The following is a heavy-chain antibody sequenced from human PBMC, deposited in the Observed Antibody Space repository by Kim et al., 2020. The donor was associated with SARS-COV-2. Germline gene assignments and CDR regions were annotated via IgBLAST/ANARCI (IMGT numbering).Heavy chain of an antibody. V-gene: IGHV4-34*01. D-gene: IGHD4-17*01. CDR3: ARGKRGDYGDRNNPLHY. Sequence: SETLSLTCAVYGGSFSGYYWSWIRQPPGKGLEWIGEINHSGSTNYNPSLKSRVTISVDTSKNQFSLKLSSVTAADTAVYYCARGKRGDYGDRNNPLHYWGQGTLVTVSS. CDR1: GGSFSGYY. CDR2: INHSGST. J-gene: IGHJ4*02.